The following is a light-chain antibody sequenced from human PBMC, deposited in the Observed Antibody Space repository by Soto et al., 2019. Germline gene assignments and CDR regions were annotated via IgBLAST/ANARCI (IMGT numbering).Light chain of an antibody. V-gene: IGLV2-14*01. Sequence: QSALTQPASVSGSPGQSITISCTGTSSDVGGYDYVSWYQQYAGKAPKLTIYNVRNRPSGVSNRFSGSKSGNTASLTISGLQPEDEAHYFCSSYTNSGTVLFGGGTKLTVL. J-gene: IGLJ2*01. CDR1: SSDVGGYDY. CDR2: NVR. CDR3: SSYTNSGTVL.